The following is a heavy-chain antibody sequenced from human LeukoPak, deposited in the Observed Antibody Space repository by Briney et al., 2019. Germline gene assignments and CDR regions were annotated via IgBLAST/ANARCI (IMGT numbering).Heavy chain of an antibody. J-gene: IGHJ4*02. CDR1: GFTLSSYE. CDR2: ISSSGSAI. D-gene: IGHD6-19*01. V-gene: IGHV3-48*03. CDR3: ARGGSLGY. Sequence: QPGGSLSLSCAASGFTLSSYEMNWVRQAPGKGREWVSKISSSGSAIYYADSVKGRFTISRDNAKSSLYLQMNSLRVEDTAVYYCARGGSLGYWGQGTLVTVSS.